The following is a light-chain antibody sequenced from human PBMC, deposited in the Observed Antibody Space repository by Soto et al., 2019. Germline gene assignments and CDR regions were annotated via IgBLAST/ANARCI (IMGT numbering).Light chain of an antibody. V-gene: IGKV3-20*01. CDR1: QSISSC. CDR2: GAS. J-gene: IGKJ1*01. CDR3: QHYGSSPWT. Sequence: TQSPATLSLSAGKRVTLSCRASQSISSCLAWYQQKPGQAPRLLIYGASSMATGVPERFSGSGSGTDFTLTISRLQPEDFAAYYCQHYGSSPWTFGQGTKVDIK.